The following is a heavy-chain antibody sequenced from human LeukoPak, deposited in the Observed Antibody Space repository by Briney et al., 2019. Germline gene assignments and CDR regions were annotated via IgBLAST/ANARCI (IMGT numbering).Heavy chain of an antibody. CDR3: AKDLCTSHCYTFFDY. D-gene: IGHD2-2*02. J-gene: IGHJ4*02. CDR2: ISGSGGST. V-gene: IGHV3-23*01. CDR1: GFTFSSYE. Sequence: GGSLRLSCAASGFTFSSYEMNWVRQAPGKGLEWVSAISGSGGSTYYADSVKGRFTISRDNSKNTLYLQMNSLRAEDTAIYYCAKDLCTSHCYTFFDYWGQGTLVTVSS.